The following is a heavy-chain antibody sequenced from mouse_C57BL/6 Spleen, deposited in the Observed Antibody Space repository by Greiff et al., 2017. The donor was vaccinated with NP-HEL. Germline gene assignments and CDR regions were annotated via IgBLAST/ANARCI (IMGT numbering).Heavy chain of an antibody. D-gene: IGHD1-1*01. CDR3: TTRSYDYAMDY. Sequence: EVQLQESGAELVRPGASVKLSCTASGFNIKDDYMHWVKQRPEQGLEWIGWIDPENGDTEHASQFQGKATITADTSSNTAYLQLSSLTSEDTAVYYCTTRSYDYAMDYWGQGTSVTVSS. CDR2: IDPENGDT. V-gene: IGHV14-4*01. CDR1: GFNIKDDY. J-gene: IGHJ4*01.